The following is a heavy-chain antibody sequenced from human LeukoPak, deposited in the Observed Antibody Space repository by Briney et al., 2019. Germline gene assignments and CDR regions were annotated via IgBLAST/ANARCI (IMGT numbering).Heavy chain of an antibody. CDR2: ISDTSVYT. V-gene: IGHV3-23*01. J-gene: IGHJ2*01. CDR3: AKIGVTAKWFFDV. Sequence: PGGSLGLSCAASGFPFSNHGMSWVRQAPGKGPEWVSSISDTSVYTYYAASAKGRFTISRDNSQSTLFLHMNNVGAEDTAIYFCAKIGVTAKWFFDVWGRGTLVSVSS. D-gene: IGHD2-21*02. CDR1: GFPFSNHG.